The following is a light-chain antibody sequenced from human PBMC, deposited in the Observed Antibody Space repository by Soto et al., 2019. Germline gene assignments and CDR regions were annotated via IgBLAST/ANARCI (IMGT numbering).Light chain of an antibody. CDR1: QSVLYSSNNMNY. V-gene: IGKV4-1*01. CDR3: QQYYSIPLT. CDR2: WAS. J-gene: IGKJ4*01. Sequence: DFVMTQSPDSLAVSLGETATINCKSSQSVLYSSNNMNYLSWYQQKPGQPPKLLIYWASTRKSGVPDRISGSGSGTDFTLTISSLQAEDVAVYYCQQYYSIPLTYGGGTQVAIK.